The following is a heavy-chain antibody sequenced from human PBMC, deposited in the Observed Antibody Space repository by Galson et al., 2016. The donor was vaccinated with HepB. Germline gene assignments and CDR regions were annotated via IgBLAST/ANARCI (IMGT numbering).Heavy chain of an antibody. CDR1: GYTFTSYG. CDR3: AGTSRFRADFLTGDY. V-gene: IGHV1-18*01. D-gene: IGHD2/OR15-2a*01. J-gene: IGHJ4*02. CDR2: IGVYNGDR. Sequence: QSGADVKKPGESLKISCKASGYTFTSYGIIWVRQAPGQGLEWMGWIGVYNGDRDYAQKFQGRVIMTTDTSTTTASLELRSLRSDDTAVYFCAGTSRFRADFLTGDYWGQGTLVTVSS.